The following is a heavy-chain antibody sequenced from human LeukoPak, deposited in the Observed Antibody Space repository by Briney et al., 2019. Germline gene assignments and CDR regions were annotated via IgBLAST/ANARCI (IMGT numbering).Heavy chain of an antibody. Sequence: SETLSLTCTVSGGSISTYYRGWVRQPPGKGLEWVGYSYYSGSTKYNPSLKSRVTISVATSKNQFSSMLSPVTAADTAVYYRTRRDFGAYVSAFAIWGQGTMVTVSS. D-gene: IGHD4-17*01. J-gene: IGHJ3*02. CDR3: TRRDFGAYVSAFAI. CDR2: SYYSGST. V-gene: IGHV4-59*08. CDR1: GGSISTYY.